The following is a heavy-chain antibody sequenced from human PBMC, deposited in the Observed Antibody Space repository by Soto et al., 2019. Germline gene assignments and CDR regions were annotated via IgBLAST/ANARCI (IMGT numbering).Heavy chain of an antibody. CDR3: ARGIDYVTDY. J-gene: IGHJ4*02. Sequence: QVQLVESGGGVVQPGRSLRLSCAASGFTFSSYGMHWVRQAPGKGLEWVAVIWYDGSNKYYADSVKGRFTISRDNSKNPLYLQMNSLRAEDTAVYYCARGIDYVTDYWGQGTLVTVSS. D-gene: IGHD4-17*01. CDR2: IWYDGSNK. CDR1: GFTFSSYG. V-gene: IGHV3-33*01.